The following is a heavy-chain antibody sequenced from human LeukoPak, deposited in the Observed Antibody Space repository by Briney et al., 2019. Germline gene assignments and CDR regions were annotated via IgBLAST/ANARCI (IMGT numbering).Heavy chain of an antibody. J-gene: IGHJ5*02. CDR3: AKGSSGYFVDL. CDR2: ISNDGGGT. D-gene: IGHD3-22*01. CDR1: GFIFNNYG. Sequence: GGSLRLSCAASGFIFNNYGLIWVRQAPGKGLEWVLAISNDGGGTNYADFVKGRFTISRDNSKNTLFLKMNSLKAEDTALYYCAKGSSGYFVDLWGQGTLVTVSS. V-gene: IGHV3-23*01.